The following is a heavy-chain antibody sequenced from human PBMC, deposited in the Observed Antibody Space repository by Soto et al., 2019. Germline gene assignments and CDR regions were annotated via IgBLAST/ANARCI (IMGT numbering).Heavy chain of an antibody. Sequence: SETLSLTCTVSGGSISSYYWSWIRQPPGKGLEWIGYIYYSGSTNYNPSLKSRVTISVDTSKNQFSLKLSPVTAADTAVYYCARDQYCSSTSCYTVSGWFDPWGQGTLVTVSS. CDR1: GGSISSYY. CDR2: IYYSGST. J-gene: IGHJ5*02. D-gene: IGHD2-2*02. V-gene: IGHV4-59*01. CDR3: ARDQYCSSTSCYTVSGWFDP.